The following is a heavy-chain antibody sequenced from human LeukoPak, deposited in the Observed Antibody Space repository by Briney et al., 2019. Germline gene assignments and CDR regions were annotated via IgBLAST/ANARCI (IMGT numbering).Heavy chain of an antibody. Sequence: GGCRRLSCAVSGFTFSNFAMSWVRQAPGKGLEWVSTISATGGRTDYAESVKGRFNISRDNSKNTLSLQMNSLRAEDAAMYYCAQDPAGVVINWGQGALVTVSS. V-gene: IGHV3-23*01. CDR3: AQDPAGVVIN. CDR1: GFTFSNFA. D-gene: IGHD3-3*01. J-gene: IGHJ4*02. CDR2: ISATGGRT.